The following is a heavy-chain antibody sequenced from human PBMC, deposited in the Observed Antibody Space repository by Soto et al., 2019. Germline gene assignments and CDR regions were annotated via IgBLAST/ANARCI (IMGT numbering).Heavy chain of an antibody. Sequence: PSETLSLTCTVSGGSISSSSYYWGWIRQPPGKGLEWIGSIYYSGSTYYNPSLKSRVTISVDTSKNQFSLKLSSVTAADTAVYYCASGWGVYSSSSNTDYWGQGTLVTVSS. D-gene: IGHD6-6*01. CDR2: IYYSGST. CDR1: GGSISSSSYY. J-gene: IGHJ4*02. V-gene: IGHV4-39*01. CDR3: ASGWGVYSSSSNTDY.